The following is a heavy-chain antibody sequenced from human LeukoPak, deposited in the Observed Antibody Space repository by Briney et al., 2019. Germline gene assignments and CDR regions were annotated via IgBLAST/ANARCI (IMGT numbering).Heavy chain of an antibody. J-gene: IGHJ4*02. CDR2: ISGSGVST. CDR1: GFTFSSYA. Sequence: GGSLRLSCAASGFTFSSYAMSWVRQAPGQGLEWVSAISGSGVSTYYADSVKGRFTISRDNSKNTLYLQMNSLRVEDTAVYYCARGIQERLVLDYWGQGTLVTVSS. CDR3: ARGIQERLVLDY. V-gene: IGHV3-23*01. D-gene: IGHD6-19*01.